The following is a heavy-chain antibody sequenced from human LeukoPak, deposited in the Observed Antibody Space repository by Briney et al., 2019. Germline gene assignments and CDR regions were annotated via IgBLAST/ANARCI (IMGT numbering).Heavy chain of an antibody. CDR1: GGSISSSSYY. CDR3: ARHLIARRSGYYYFDC. J-gene: IGHJ4*02. D-gene: IGHD3-3*01. CDR2: IYYSGST. V-gene: IGHV4-39*01. Sequence: SETLSLTCTVSGGSISSSSYYWGWIRQPPGKGLEWIGSIYYSGSTYYNPSLKSRVTISVDTSKNQFSLKLSSVTAADTAVYYCARHLIARRSGYYYFDCWGQGTLVTVSS.